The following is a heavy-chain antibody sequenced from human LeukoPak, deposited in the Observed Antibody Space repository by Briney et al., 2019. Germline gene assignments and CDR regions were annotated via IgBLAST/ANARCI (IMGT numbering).Heavy chain of an antibody. Sequence: GGSLRLSCAASGFTFNTYEMNWVRQAPGKGLEWVSSISSSSSYIYYADSVKGRFTISRDNAKNSLYLQMNSLRAEDTAVYYCAKDTGFYYDTSGYSDYMDVWGKGTTVTISS. D-gene: IGHD3-22*01. V-gene: IGHV3-21*01. CDR3: AKDTGFYYDTSGYSDYMDV. CDR1: GFTFNTYE. CDR2: ISSSSSYI. J-gene: IGHJ6*03.